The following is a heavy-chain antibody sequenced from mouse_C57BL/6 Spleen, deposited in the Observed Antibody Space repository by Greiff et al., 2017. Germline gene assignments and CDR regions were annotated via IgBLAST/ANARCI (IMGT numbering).Heavy chain of an antibody. V-gene: IGHV1-50*01. CDR2: IDPSDSYT. D-gene: IGHD3-2*02. CDR3: ARWEQLRDY. Sequence: QVQLQQPGAELVKPGASVKLSCKASGYTFTSYWMQWVKQRPGQGLEWIGEIDPSDSYTNYNQKFKGKATLTVDTSSSTAYMQLSSLTSEDSAVYYCARWEQLRDYWGQGTTLTVSS. J-gene: IGHJ2*01. CDR1: GYTFTSYW.